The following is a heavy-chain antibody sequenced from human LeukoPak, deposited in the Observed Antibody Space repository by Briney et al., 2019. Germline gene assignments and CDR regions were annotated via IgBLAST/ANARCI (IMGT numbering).Heavy chain of an antibody. CDR1: GFTFSSYW. J-gene: IGHJ4*02. D-gene: IGHD3-10*01. V-gene: IGHV3-7*01. Sequence: GGSLRLSCAASGFTFSSYWMSWVRQAPGKGLEWVANIKQDGSEKYYVDSVKGRFTISRDNAKNSLYLQMNSLRAEDTAVYYCARDATWAQLWFFDSWGQGTQVTVFS. CDR3: ARDATWAQLWFFDS. CDR2: IKQDGSEK.